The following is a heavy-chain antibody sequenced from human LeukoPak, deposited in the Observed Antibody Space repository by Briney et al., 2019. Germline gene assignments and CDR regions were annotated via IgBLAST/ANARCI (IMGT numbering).Heavy chain of an antibody. D-gene: IGHD3-10*01. J-gene: IGHJ4*02. V-gene: IGHV3-7*01. CDR3: ARDPARVTMARGVIITSDY. Sequence: GGSLRLSCAASGFTFSSYWMSWVRQAPGKGLEWVANTKQDGSEKYYVDSVKGRFTISRDNAKNSLYLQMNSLRAEDTAVYYCARDPARVTMARGVIITSDYWGQGTLVTVSS. CDR2: TKQDGSEK. CDR1: GFTFSSYW.